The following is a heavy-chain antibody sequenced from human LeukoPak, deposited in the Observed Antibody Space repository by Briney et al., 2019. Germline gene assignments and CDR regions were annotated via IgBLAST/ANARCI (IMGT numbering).Heavy chain of an antibody. D-gene: IGHD3-10*01. CDR1: GGSITSSGYS. V-gene: IGHV4-30-2*01. Sequence: PSETLSVICAVSGGSITSSGYSWSWIRQPPGKGMEWIGYIYHSGSTYYNPSLKSRVTISVDRSKNQFSLKLSSVTAADTAVYYCARLHTMVQHFDYWGQGTLVTVSS. CDR3: ARLHTMVQHFDY. CDR2: IYHSGST. J-gene: IGHJ4*02.